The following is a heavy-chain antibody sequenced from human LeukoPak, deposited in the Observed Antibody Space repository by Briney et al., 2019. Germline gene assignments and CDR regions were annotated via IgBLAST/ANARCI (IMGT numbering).Heavy chain of an antibody. CDR3: ARTYYYDSSGYYSGVDWYFDL. V-gene: IGHV3-30-3*01. Sequence: GGSLRLSCAAAGFSFSSYVMHWVRQAPGQGLEWVAVISYDGGNKYYADSVKGRFTISRDNSKNTLYVQMNSLRAEDTAVYYCARTYYYDSSGYYSGVDWYFDLWGRGTLVTVSS. J-gene: IGHJ2*01. D-gene: IGHD3-22*01. CDR2: ISYDGGNK. CDR1: GFSFSSYV.